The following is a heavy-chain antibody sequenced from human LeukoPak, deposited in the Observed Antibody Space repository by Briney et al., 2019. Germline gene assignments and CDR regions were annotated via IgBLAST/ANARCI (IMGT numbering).Heavy chain of an antibody. Sequence: GGSLRLSCAASGFTFSSYAMSWVRQAPGKGLEWVSAISGSGGSTYYADSVKGRFTISRDNSKNTLYLQMNSLRAEDTAVYYCARLWRRYSYGYGYYYYGMDVWGQGTTVTVSS. CDR3: ARLWRRYSYGYGYYYYGMDV. CDR1: GFTFSSYA. V-gene: IGHV3-23*01. D-gene: IGHD5-18*01. J-gene: IGHJ6*02. CDR2: ISGSGGST.